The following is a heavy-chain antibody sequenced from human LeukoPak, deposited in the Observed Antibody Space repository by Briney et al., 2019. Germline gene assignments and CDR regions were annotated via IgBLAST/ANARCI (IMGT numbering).Heavy chain of an antibody. CDR3: AKDRRYPAYYYYGMDV. CDR2: ISGSGGST. Sequence: GGSLRLSCVASGFTFSKYTMSWVRQAPGKGLEWVSAISGSGGSTYYADSVKGRFTISRDNSKNTLYLQMNSLRAEDTAVYYCAKDRRYPAYYYYGMDVWGQGTTVTVSS. CDR1: GFTFSKYT. V-gene: IGHV3-23*01. D-gene: IGHD1-26*01. J-gene: IGHJ6*02.